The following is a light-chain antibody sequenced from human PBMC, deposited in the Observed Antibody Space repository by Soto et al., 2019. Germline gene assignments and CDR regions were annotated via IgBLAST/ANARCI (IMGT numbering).Light chain of an antibody. V-gene: IGKV3-11*01. J-gene: IGKJ5*01. CDR3: QQRHMWPIT. Sequence: EVVLTQSPATLSLSPGERATLSCRASENVRTFVDWYQQKPGQAPRLLIYGASNRATGIQARFSGSGSGTDFALTISDLEPEDFAVYYCQQRHMWPITFGQGTRLEIK. CDR1: ENVRTF. CDR2: GAS.